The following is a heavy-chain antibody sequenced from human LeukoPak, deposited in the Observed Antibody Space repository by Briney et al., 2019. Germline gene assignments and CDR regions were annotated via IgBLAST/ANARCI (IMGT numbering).Heavy chain of an antibody. CDR1: GGSFSGYY. CDR2: INHSGST. V-gene: IGHV4-34*01. D-gene: IGHD5-18*01. CDR3: ARAKHWQAQRRGYSYALDY. Sequence: SETLSPTCAVYGGSFSGYYWSWIRQPPGKGLEWIGEINHSGSTNYNPSLKSRVTISVDTSKNQFSLKLSSVTAADTAVYYCARAKHWQAQRRGYSYALDYWGQGTLVTVSS. J-gene: IGHJ4*02.